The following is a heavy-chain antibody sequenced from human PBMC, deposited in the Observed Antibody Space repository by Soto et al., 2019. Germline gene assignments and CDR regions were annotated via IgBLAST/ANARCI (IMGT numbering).Heavy chain of an antibody. CDR2: IYHSGST. D-gene: IGHD4-17*01. CDR3: ARDTSAYGDYVPLLHRWFVP. J-gene: IGHJ5*02. V-gene: IGHV4-38-2*02. CDR1: GYSISSGYY. Sequence: SETLSLTCAVSGYSISSGYYWGWIRQPPGKGLEWIGSIYHSGSTYYNPSLRSRVTISVDTSKNQFSLKLSSVTAADTAVYYFARDTSAYGDYVPLLHRWFVPWGYGTLVTVSS.